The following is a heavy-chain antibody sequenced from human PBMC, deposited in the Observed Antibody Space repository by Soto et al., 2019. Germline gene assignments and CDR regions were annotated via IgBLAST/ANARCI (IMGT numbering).Heavy chain of an antibody. Sequence: GESLKISWQGPGYSFAGYWITWVRQKPGKGLEWVGRIDPSDSQTYYSPSFRYHVTISVTKSITTVFLQWSSLRASDNAMYYCARQLYYSDTGPYFQYYFDSWGQGTPVTVSS. CDR2: IDPSDSQT. J-gene: IGHJ4*02. V-gene: IGHV5-10-1*01. CDR1: GYSFAGYW. D-gene: IGHD3-22*01. CDR3: ARQLYYSDTGPYFQYYFDS.